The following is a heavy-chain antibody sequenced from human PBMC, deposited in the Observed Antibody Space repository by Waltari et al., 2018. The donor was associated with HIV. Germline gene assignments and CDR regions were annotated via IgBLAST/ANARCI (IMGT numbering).Heavy chain of an antibody. CDR1: GFTFSSYA. V-gene: IGHV3-23*01. CDR2: ISGSGGST. J-gene: IGHJ6*02. D-gene: IGHD3-3*01. Sequence: EVQLLESGGGLVQPGGSLRRSCAAFGFTFSSYAMSRVCQAPGKGLEWVSAISGSGGSTDYADSVKGRFTISRDNSKNTLYLQMNSLRAEDTAVYYCAKGHYDFWSGSYYYGMDVWGQGTTVTVSS. CDR3: AKGHYDFWSGSYYYGMDV.